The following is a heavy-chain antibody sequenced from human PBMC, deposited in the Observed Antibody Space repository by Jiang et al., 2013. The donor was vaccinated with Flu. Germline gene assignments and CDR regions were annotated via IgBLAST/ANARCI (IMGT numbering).Heavy chain of an antibody. V-gene: IGHV5-51*01. D-gene: IGHD1-1*01. Sequence: GVIYPGDSDTRYSPSFQGQVTISADKSISTAYLQWSSLKASDTAMYYCATRGGGVHLERPQGNYYSMDVWGQGTTVTVSS. CDR2: IYPGDSDT. J-gene: IGHJ6*02. CDR3: ATRGGGVHLERPQGNYYSMDV.